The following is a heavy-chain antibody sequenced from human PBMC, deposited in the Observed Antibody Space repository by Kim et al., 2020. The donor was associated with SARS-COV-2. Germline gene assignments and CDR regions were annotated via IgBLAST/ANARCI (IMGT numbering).Heavy chain of an antibody. D-gene: IGHD3-10*01. CDR2: ISYDGSNK. Sequence: GGSLRLSCAASGFTFSSCAMHWVRQAPGKGLEWVAVISYDGSNKNYADSVKGRFTISRDNSKNTLYLQMNSLRAEDTALYSCARDPWSRLRGLTYSYYGMDVWGQGTTVTVS. J-gene: IGHJ6*02. V-gene: IGHV3-30-3*01. CDR3: ARDPWSRLRGLTYSYYGMDV. CDR1: GFTFSSCA.